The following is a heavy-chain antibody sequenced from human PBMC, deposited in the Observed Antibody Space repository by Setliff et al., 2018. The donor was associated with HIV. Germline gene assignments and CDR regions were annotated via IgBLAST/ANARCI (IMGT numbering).Heavy chain of an antibody. D-gene: IGHD3-10*01. J-gene: IGHJ6*03. Sequence: SETLSLTCTVSGGSISSYYWSWIRQPPGRGLEWIGYIYYSGSTNYNPSLKSRVTISVDTSKNQFSLKLSSVTAADTAVYYCARPRSGTYRGHYYYYMDVWGKGTTVT. CDR1: GGSISSYY. V-gene: IGHV4-59*01. CDR2: IYYSGST. CDR3: ARPRSGTYRGHYYYYMDV.